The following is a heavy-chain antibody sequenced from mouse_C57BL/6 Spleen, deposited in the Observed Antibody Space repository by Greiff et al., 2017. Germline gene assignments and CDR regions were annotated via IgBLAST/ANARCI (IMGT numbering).Heavy chain of an antibody. V-gene: IGHV1-15*01. CDR2: IDPETGGT. CDR1: GYTFTDYE. Sequence: VQLQQSGAELVRPGASVTLSCKASGYTFTDYEMHWVKQTPVHGLEWIGAIDPETGGTAYNQKFKGKAILTADKSSSTAYMELRSLTSEDSAVYYCTSNYYGSSYEAYWGQGTLVTVSA. D-gene: IGHD1-1*01. CDR3: TSNYYGSSYEAY. J-gene: IGHJ3*01.